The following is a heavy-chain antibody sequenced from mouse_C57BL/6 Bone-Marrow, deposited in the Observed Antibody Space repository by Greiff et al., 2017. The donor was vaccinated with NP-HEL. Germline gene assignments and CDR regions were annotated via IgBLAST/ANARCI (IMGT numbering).Heavy chain of an antibody. CDR1: GYAFSSYW. Sequence: VQLQESGAELVKPGASVKISCTASGYAFSSYWMNWVKQRPGKGLEWIGQIYPGDGDTNYNGKFKGKATLTADKSSSTAYMQLSSLTSEDSAVYFCARRGWLRRKYWYFDVGGTGTTVTVSS. CDR3: ARRGWLRRKYWYFDV. CDR2: IYPGDGDT. V-gene: IGHV1-80*01. D-gene: IGHD2-2*01. J-gene: IGHJ1*03.